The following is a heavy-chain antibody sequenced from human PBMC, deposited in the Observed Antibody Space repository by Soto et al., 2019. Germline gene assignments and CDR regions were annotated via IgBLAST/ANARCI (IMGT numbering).Heavy chain of an antibody. CDR3: AQRLREYGLGRERANYFAP. CDR2: IYWDDDK. D-gene: IGHD3-10*01. CDR1: GFSLSTTGVG. Sequence: QITLKESGPTLVRPTQTLTLTCTFSGFSLSTTGVGVGWIRQPPGKALEWLALIYWDDDKRYSPSLKSRLTITKDTSKHEVILTMTNMDHVDTATYYCAQRLREYGLGRERANYFAPWGQGTLVTVSS. J-gene: IGHJ5*02. V-gene: IGHV2-5*02.